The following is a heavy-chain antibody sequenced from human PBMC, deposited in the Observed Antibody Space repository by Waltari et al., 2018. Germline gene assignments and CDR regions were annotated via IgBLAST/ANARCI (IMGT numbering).Heavy chain of an antibody. Sequence: QVQLQQWGAGLLKPSETLSLTCAVYGGSFSGYYWSWIRQPPGKGLEWIGEINHSGSTNYNPSLKSRVTISVDTSKNQFSLKLSSVTAADTAVYYCARDRTPRTGIVGASSGAFDIWGQGTMVTVSS. D-gene: IGHD1-26*01. J-gene: IGHJ3*02. CDR1: GGSFSGYY. CDR2: INHSGST. V-gene: IGHV4-34*01. CDR3: ARDRTPRTGIVGASSGAFDI.